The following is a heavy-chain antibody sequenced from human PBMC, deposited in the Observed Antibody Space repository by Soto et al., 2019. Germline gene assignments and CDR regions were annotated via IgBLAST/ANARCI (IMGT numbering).Heavy chain of an antibody. Sequence: GGSLRLSCAASGVTCDDYAMHWVRQAPGKGLEWVSGISWNRGSIGYADSVKGRFTISRDNAKNSLYLQMNSLRAEDTALYYCAKDINQLVLHWYFDYWGQGTLVTV. CDR2: ISWNRGSI. J-gene: IGHJ4*02. CDR3: AKDINQLVLHWYFDY. V-gene: IGHV3-9*01. D-gene: IGHD2-2*01. CDR1: GVTCDDYA.